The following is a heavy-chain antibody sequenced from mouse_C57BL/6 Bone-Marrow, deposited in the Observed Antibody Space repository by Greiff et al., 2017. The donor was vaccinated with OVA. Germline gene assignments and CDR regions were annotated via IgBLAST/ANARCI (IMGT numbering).Heavy chain of an antibody. CDR2: ISSGGDYI. Sequence: EVMLVESGEGLVKPGGSLKLSCAASGFTFSSYAMSWVRQTPEKRLEWVAYISSGGDYIYYADTVKGRFTISRDNARNTLYLQMSSLKSEDTAMYYCTRDNYGNYLYYAMDYWGQGTSVTVSS. CDR1: GFTFSSYA. D-gene: IGHD2-1*01. CDR3: TRDNYGNYLYYAMDY. J-gene: IGHJ4*01. V-gene: IGHV5-9-1*02.